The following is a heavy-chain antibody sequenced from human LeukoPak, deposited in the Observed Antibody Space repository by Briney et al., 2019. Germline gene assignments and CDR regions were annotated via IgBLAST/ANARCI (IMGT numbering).Heavy chain of an antibody. D-gene: IGHD5-18*01. CDR1: GLTLGGHD. Sequence: PGGSLRLSCTASGLTLGGHDMHWVRQTTGDGLEWVAAVSAGHHAFYAGSVRGRFTVSREDAKNSLFLQMNSLRAGDTAIYYCVREARGYHYTYFDYWGQGSPVTVSS. V-gene: IGHV3-13*01. J-gene: IGHJ4*02. CDR2: VSAGHHA. CDR3: VREARGYHYTYFDY.